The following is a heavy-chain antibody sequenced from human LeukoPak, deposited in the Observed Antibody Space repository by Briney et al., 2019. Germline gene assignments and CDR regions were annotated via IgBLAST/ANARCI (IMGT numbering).Heavy chain of an antibody. J-gene: IGHJ5*02. CDR3: ARDYYDSSGYVENWFDP. CDR2: ISAYNGNT. Sequence: ASVKVSFKASGYTFTSYGISWVRQAPGQGLEWMGWISAYNGNTNYAQKLQGRVTMTTDTSTSTAYMELRSLRSDDTAVYYCARDYYDSSGYVENWFDPWGQGTLVTVSS. D-gene: IGHD3-22*01. V-gene: IGHV1-18*01. CDR1: GYTFTSYG.